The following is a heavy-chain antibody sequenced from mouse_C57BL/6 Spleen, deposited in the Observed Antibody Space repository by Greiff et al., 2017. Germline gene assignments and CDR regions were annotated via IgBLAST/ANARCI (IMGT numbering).Heavy chain of an antibody. CDR1: GYTFTSYW. Sequence: QVQLQQPGAELVKPGASVKLSCKASGYTFTSYWMHWVKQRPGQGLEWIGMIHPNSGSTNYNEKFKSKATLTVDKSSSTAYMQLSSLTSEDSAVYYCARSSTGTLYYYAMDYWGQGTSVTVSS. CDR3: ARSSTGTLYYYAMDY. J-gene: IGHJ4*01. D-gene: IGHD4-1*02. CDR2: IHPNSGST. V-gene: IGHV1-64*01.